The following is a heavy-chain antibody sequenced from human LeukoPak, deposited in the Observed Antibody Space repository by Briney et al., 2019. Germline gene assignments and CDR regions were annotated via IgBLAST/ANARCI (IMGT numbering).Heavy chain of an antibody. D-gene: IGHD4-11*01. CDR2: IYYGGST. Sequence: PSETLSLTCTVSGGSISSGGYYWSWIRQHPGKGLDWIGSIYYGGSTYYNPSLKSRVTISVDASKNQVSLNLSSVTAADTALYYCARDPNRERSTVDFDYWGQGTLVTVSS. CDR1: GGSISSGGYY. J-gene: IGHJ4*02. CDR3: ARDPNRERSTVDFDY. V-gene: IGHV4-39*07.